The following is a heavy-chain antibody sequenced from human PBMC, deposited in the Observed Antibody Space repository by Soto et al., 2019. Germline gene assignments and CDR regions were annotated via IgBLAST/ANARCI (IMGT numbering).Heavy chain of an antibody. J-gene: IGHJ6*02. Sequence: SETLSLTCSLSGGAIGGYYWSWIRQPPGKALEWIGYVSYSGSTDYHPSLKSRVSISIDTSKNQFSLKMISVTAADTAVYYCARRHYYDSSGYYYYYYYYGMDVWGQGTTVTVSS. CDR2: VSYSGST. V-gene: IGHV4-59*08. D-gene: IGHD3-22*01. CDR1: GGAIGGYY. CDR3: ARRHYYDSSGYYYYYYYYGMDV.